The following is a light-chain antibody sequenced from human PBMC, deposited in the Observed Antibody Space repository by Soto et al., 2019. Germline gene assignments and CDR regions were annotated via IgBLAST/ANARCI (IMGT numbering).Light chain of an antibody. CDR1: QGISSY. J-gene: IGKJ4*01. V-gene: IGKV1-9*01. CDR3: QQLNSYPQLT. Sequence: DIQLTQSPSFLSASVGDRVTITCRASQGISSYLAWYQQKPGKAPKLLIYAASTLQSGVPSRFSGSGSWTEFTLTISSLQPEDFATYYCQQLNSYPQLTFGGGTKVEIK. CDR2: AAS.